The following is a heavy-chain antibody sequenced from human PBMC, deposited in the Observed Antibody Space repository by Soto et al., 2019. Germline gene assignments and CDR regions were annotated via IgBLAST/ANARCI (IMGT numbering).Heavy chain of an antibody. CDR1: GGTFSSYA. V-gene: IGHV1-69*01. D-gene: IGHD5-12*01. Sequence: QVQLVQSGAEVKKPGSSVKVSCKXXGGTFSSYAISXVXXAPGQGLEWMGGIIPIFGTANYAQKFQGRVTITADESTSTAYMELSSLRSEDTAVYYCARDPRGYSGYDLSPFDYWGQGTLVTVSS. CDR3: ARDPRGYSGYDLSPFDY. J-gene: IGHJ4*02. CDR2: IIPIFGTA.